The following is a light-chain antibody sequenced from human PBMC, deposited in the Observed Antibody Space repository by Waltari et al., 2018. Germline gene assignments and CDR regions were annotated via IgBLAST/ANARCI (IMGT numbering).Light chain of an antibody. J-gene: IGLJ1*01. V-gene: IGLV2-18*02. CDR2: EVS. CDR3: SSYSGSTTPYV. CDR1: SSDVGYYNR. Sequence: QSALTQPPSVSGSPGQSVTISCTGTSSDVGYYNRVSWYQQPPGKAPKLMIYEVSNRPSGISNRFSGSKSGNTASLTISGLQADDDADYYCSSYSGSTTPYVFGTGTKVSVL.